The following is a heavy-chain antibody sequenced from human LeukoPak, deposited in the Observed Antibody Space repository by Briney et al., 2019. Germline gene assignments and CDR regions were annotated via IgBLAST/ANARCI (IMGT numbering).Heavy chain of an antibody. J-gene: IGHJ4*02. D-gene: IGHD6-19*01. CDR3: AGGDQWVVDYYFDY. Sequence: ASVKVSCKASGYTFTGYYMHWVRQAPGQGLEWMGWINPNSGGTNYAQKFQGRVTMTRGTSISTAYMELSRLRSDDTAVYYCAGGDQWVVDYYFDYWGQGTLVTVSS. CDR2: INPNSGGT. CDR1: GYTFTGYY. V-gene: IGHV1-2*02.